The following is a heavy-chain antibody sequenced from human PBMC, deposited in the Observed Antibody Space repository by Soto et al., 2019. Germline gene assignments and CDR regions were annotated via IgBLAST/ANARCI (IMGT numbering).Heavy chain of an antibody. CDR1: GVSLRAAGMG. Sequence: LVNPHPNPPLTCPLSGVSLRAAGMGVSCVRQPGGEALEWLALIDWDDDKYYSTSLKTRLTISKDTSKNQVVLTMTNMDPVDTATYYCARMGIAVAGDPPWFDTWGQGTLVTVSS. J-gene: IGHJ5*02. V-gene: IGHV2-70*20. D-gene: IGHD6-19*01. CDR2: IDWDDDK. CDR3: ARMGIAVAGDPPWFDT.